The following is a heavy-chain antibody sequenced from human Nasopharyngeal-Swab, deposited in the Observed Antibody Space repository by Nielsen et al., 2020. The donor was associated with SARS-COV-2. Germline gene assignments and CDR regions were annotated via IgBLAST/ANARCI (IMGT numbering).Heavy chain of an antibody. CDR2: ISYDGSNK. Sequence: GESLKISCAASGFTFSSYGMHWVRQAPGKGLEWVAVISYDGSNKYYVDSVKGRFTISRDNSKNTLYLQMNSLRAEDTAVYYCAKMLTSDYGDYDNLDYWGQGTLVTVSS. D-gene: IGHD4-17*01. CDR3: AKMLTSDYGDYDNLDY. V-gene: IGHV3-30*18. J-gene: IGHJ4*02. CDR1: GFTFSSYG.